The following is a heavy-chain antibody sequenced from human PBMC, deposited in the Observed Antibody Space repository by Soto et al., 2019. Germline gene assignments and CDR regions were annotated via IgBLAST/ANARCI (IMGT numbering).Heavy chain of an antibody. CDR3: ERDEGWDCSGGSCYPGGHY. CDR2: MYYSGRT. CDR1: GGSVSSGSYY. V-gene: IGHV4-61*01. J-gene: IGHJ4*02. D-gene: IGHD2-15*01. Sequence: QVQLQESGPGLVKPSETLSLTCTVSGGSVSSGSYYWSWIRQPPGKGLEWIGYMYYSGRTNYNPSLRRRVTLSVDTSKNQFSLKLSSVTAADTAVYYCERDEGWDCSGGSCYPGGHYWGQGTLVTVSS.